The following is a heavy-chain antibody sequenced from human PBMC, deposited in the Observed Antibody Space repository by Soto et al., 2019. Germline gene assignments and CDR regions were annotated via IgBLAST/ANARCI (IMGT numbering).Heavy chain of an antibody. J-gene: IGHJ4*02. Sequence: QVQLQQSGPGLVKPSQTLSLTCTVPDASISTATFYWIRQLPGEALEWIGYIYYSGSAYYNSSLRSRATLSLDTSKSEFSLTLTSLTAADTAVYYCARGEAGVAGRLDYWGQGTLVTVSS. D-gene: IGHD6-19*01. CDR2: IYYSGSA. V-gene: IGHV4-31*03. CDR3: ARGEAGVAGRLDY. CDR1: DASISTATFY.